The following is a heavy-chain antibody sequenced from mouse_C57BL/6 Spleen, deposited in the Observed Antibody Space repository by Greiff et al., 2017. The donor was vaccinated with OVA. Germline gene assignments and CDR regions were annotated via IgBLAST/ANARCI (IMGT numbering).Heavy chain of an antibody. V-gene: IGHV1-55*01. D-gene: IGHD3-3*01. CDR3: ARGDYYFDY. J-gene: IGHJ2*01. Sequence: VKLQESGAELVKPGASVKMSCKASGYTFTSYWITWVKQRPGQGLEWIGDIYPGSGSTNYNEKFKSKATLTVDTSSSTAYMQLSSLTSEDSAVYYCARGDYYFDYWGQGTTLTVSS. CDR1: GYTFTSYW. CDR2: IYPGSGST.